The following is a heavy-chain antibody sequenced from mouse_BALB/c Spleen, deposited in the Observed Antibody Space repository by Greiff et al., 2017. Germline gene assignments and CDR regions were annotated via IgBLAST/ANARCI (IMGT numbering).Heavy chain of an antibody. J-gene: IGHJ2*01. CDR1: GFTFSSYA. Sequence: EVMLVESGGGLVKPGGSLKLSCAASGFTFSSYAMSWVRQTPEKRLEWVASISSGGSTYYPDSVKGRFTISRDNARNILYLQMSSLRSEDTAMYYCARDYDYFDYWGQGTTLTVSS. CDR3: ARDYDYFDY. V-gene: IGHV5-6-5*01. D-gene: IGHD2-4*01. CDR2: ISSGGST.